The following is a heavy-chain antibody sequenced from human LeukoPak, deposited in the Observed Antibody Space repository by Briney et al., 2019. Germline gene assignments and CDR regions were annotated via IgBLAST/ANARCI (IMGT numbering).Heavy chain of an antibody. D-gene: IGHD6-6*01. J-gene: IGHJ4*02. Sequence: GGSLRLSCAGSGFTFDSFAMSWIRQAPGKGLEWVSTISATGRDTYYTDSVKGRFTISRDNAKNTLYLQMNSLRAEDTAVYYCATDSSSSPLSPLDXXXQGTLVTISS. CDR1: GFTFDSFA. V-gene: IGHV3-23*01. CDR2: ISATGRDT. CDR3: ATDSSSSPLSPLDX.